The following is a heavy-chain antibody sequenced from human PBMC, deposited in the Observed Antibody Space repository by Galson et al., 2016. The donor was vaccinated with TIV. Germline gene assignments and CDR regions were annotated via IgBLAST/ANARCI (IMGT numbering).Heavy chain of an antibody. D-gene: IGHD1-20*01. CDR1: GGSISSSY. V-gene: IGHV4-59*12. Sequence: SETLSLTCTVSGGSISSSYWSWIRQPPGKGLELIGYISHSGTTNYKYSLKSRATISVETSKNQMSLRLTSVTAADTAFYYCARGVTISGLIRPAPYDYWGQGTLVTVSS. CDR3: ARGVTISGLIRPAPYDY. CDR2: ISHSGTT. J-gene: IGHJ4*02.